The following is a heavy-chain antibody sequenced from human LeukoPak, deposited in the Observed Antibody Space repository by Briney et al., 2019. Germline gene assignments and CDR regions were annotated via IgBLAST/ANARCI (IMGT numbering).Heavy chain of an antibody. D-gene: IGHD4-17*01. CDR2: IYHSGST. J-gene: IGHJ5*02. Sequence: SQTLSLTCAVSGGSISSGGYSWSWIRQPPGTGLEWIGYIYHSGSTYYNPSLKSRVTISVDRSKNQFSLKLSSVTAADSAVYYCARALATVTTLTGWFDPWGQGTLVTVSS. CDR3: ARALATVTTLTGWFDP. CDR1: GGSISSGGYS. V-gene: IGHV4-30-2*01.